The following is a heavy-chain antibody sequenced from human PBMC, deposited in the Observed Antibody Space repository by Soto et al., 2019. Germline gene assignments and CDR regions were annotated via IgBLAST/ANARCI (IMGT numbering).Heavy chain of an antibody. CDR3: ARVKFYYGSGSYYKPGAFAI. V-gene: IGHV1-46*03. CDR1: GYTFTSYY. Sequence: ASVKVSCKACGYTFTSYYMHWVRQAPGQGLEWMGIINPSGGSTSYAQKFQGRVTMTRDTSTSTVYMELSSLRSEDTAVYYCARVKFYYGSGSYYKPGAFAIWGQGTMVTVSS. D-gene: IGHD3-10*01. J-gene: IGHJ3*02. CDR2: INPSGGST.